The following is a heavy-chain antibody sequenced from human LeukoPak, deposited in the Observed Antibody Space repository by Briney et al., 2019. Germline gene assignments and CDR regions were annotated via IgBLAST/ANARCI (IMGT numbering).Heavy chain of an antibody. CDR2: VYYSGST. Sequence: NASETLSLTCTVSGGSISPYYWSWIRQPPGKGLEWIGYVYYSGSTNYNPSLKSRVTISVDTSKSQFSLKLTSVTAADTAVYYCARGGGSGRGNWFDPWGQGSLVIVSS. CDR1: GGSISPYY. D-gene: IGHD3-10*01. V-gene: IGHV4-59*01. CDR3: ARGGGSGRGNWFDP. J-gene: IGHJ5*02.